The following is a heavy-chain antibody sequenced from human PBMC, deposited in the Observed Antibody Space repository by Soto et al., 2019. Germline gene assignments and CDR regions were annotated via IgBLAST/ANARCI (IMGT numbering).Heavy chain of an antibody. CDR1: GGSISSSSYY. Sequence: PSETLSLTCTFSGGSISSSSYYWGWIRQPPGKGLEWIGSIYYSGSTYYNPSLKSRVTISVDTSKNQFSLKLSSVTAADTAVYYCARQRNDYGDWYFDLWGRGTLVTVSS. CDR3: ARQRNDYGDWYFDL. J-gene: IGHJ2*01. V-gene: IGHV4-39*01. D-gene: IGHD4-17*01. CDR2: IYYSGST.